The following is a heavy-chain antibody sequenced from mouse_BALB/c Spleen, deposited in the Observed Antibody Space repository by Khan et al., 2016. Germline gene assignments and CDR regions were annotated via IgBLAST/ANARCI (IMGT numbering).Heavy chain of an antibody. CDR1: GFTFSDAW. Sequence: EVKLEESGGGLVQPGGSMKLSCVASGFTFSDAWMDWVRQSPEKGLEWVAEIRRKANNPATYYTESVKGRFTISRDASKSSVYLQMNSLRAEDTGIYYCTRHWGVFDYWGQGTTLTVSS. D-gene: IGHD4-1*01. CDR3: TRHWGVFDY. CDR2: IRRKANNPAT. V-gene: IGHV6-6*01. J-gene: IGHJ2*01.